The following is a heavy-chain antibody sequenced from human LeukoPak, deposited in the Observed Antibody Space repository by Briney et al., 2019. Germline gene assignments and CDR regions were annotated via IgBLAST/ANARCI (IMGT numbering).Heavy chain of an antibody. V-gene: IGHV1-69*05. CDR2: IIPIFGTA. Sequence: SVKVSCKASGGTFSSYAISWVRQAPGQGLEWMGRIIPIFGTANYAQKFQGRVTITTDESTSTAYMELSSLRSEDTAVYYCARDYYNSSGYYYFDYWGQGTLVTVSS. D-gene: IGHD3-22*01. CDR1: GGTFSSYA. CDR3: ARDYYNSSGYYYFDY. J-gene: IGHJ4*02.